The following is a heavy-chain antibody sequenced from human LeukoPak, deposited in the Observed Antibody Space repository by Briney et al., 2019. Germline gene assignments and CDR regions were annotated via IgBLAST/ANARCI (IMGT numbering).Heavy chain of an antibody. CDR2: IYYSGST. J-gene: IGHJ4*02. CDR1: GGSISSDY. V-gene: IGHV4-59*01. Sequence: SETLSLTCTVSGGSISSDYWSWIRQPPGTGLEWIWYIYYSGSTNYNPSLKSRVTISVDTSKTQFSLKLSSVTAADTAVYYCARRHPNSSRLSRPMYFDYWGQGTLVTVSS. CDR3: ARRHPNSSRLSRPMYFDY. D-gene: IGHD6-13*01.